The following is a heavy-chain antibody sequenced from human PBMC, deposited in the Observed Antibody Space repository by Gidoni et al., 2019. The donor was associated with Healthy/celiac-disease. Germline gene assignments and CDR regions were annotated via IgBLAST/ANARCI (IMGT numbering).Heavy chain of an antibody. CDR2: ISSSRSYT. CDR3: ARGGRIAVAAALFDY. J-gene: IGHJ4*02. D-gene: IGHD6-19*01. CDR1: GFTFSDYY. Sequence: QVQLVESGGGLVKPGGSLRLSCAASGFTFSDYYMSWIRQAPGKGLEWVSYISSSRSYTNYADSVKGRFTISRDNAKNSLYLQMNSLRAEDTAVYYCARGGRIAVAAALFDYWGQGTLVTVSS. V-gene: IGHV3-11*06.